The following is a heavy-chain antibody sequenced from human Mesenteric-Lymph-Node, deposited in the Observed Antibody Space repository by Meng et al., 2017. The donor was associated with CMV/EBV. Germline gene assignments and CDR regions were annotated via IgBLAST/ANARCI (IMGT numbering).Heavy chain of an antibody. D-gene: IGHD3-3*01. CDR3: ARGRGGTVFRMVPYYFDN. V-gene: IGHV3-21*01. Sequence: GESLKISCAASGFTFSSYAMSWVRQAPGKGLEWVSSITSGTSYIYSSRSYTFYADSVKGRFTISRDNAKNSLYLQMDSLGAEDAAMFYCARGRGGTVFRMVPYYFDNWGPGTLVTVSS. J-gene: IGHJ4*02. CDR2: ITSGTSYI. CDR1: GFTFSSYA.